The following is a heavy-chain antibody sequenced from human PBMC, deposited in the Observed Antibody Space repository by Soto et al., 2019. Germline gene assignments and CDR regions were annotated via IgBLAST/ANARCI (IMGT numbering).Heavy chain of an antibody. CDR2: IYPGDSDT. CDR3: ERHSLPKYSGYDSGDEYYYGMDV. J-gene: IGHJ6*02. V-gene: IGHV5-51*01. D-gene: IGHD5-12*01. CDR1: GYTFTTSW. Sequence: GESLKISCKGSGYTFTTSWIGWVRQMPGKGLEWMGIIYPGDSDTRYSPSFQGQVTISADKSISTAYLQWSSLKASDTAMYYCERHSLPKYSGYDSGDEYYYGMDVWGQGTTVTVSS.